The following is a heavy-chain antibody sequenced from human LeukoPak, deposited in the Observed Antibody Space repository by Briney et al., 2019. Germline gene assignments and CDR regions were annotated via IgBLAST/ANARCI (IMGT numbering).Heavy chain of an antibody. Sequence: KPSETLSLTCTVSGDSISSDYYWGWIRQPPGKGLEGIGSIYHTGRSYYKPSLKSRVTISVDTSKNRFSLNLNSVTAADTAVYYCAREYSSSPYFWGQGTLVTVSS. D-gene: IGHD6-6*01. V-gene: IGHV4-38-2*02. CDR1: GDSISSDYY. CDR2: IYHTGRS. CDR3: AREYSSSPYF. J-gene: IGHJ4*02.